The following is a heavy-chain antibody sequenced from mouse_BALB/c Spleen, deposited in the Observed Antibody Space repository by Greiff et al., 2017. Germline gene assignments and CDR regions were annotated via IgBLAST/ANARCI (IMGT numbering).Heavy chain of an antibody. D-gene: IGHD2-1*01. CDR1: GFSLTSYG. J-gene: IGHJ3*01. V-gene: IGHV2-9*02. CDR2: IWAGGST. CDR3: ARDDGNYVSWFAY. Sequence: VQLQQSGPGLVAPSQSLSITCTVSGFSLTSYGVHWVRQPPGKGLEWLGVIWAGGSTNYNSALMSRLSISKDNSKSQVFLKMNSLQTDDTAMYYCARDDGNYVSWFAYWGQGTLVTVSA.